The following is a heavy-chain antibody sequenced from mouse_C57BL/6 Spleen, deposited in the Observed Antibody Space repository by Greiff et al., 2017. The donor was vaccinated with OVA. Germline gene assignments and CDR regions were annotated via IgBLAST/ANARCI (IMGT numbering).Heavy chain of an antibody. D-gene: IGHD1-1*01. J-gene: IGHJ2*01. CDR2: IYPGSGST. CDR3: ARSYYYGSSFLFDY. CDR1: SYTFTSYW. V-gene: IGHV1-55*01. Sequence: QVQLQQPGAELVKPGASVKMSCKASSYTFTSYWITWVKQRPGQGLEWIGDIYPGSGSTNYNEKFKSKATLTVDTSSSTAYMQLSSLTSEDSAVYDCARSYYYGSSFLFDYWGQGTTLTVSS.